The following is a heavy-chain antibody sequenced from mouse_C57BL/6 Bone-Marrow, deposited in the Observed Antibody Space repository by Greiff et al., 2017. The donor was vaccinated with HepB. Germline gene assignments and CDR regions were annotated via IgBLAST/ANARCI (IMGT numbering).Heavy chain of an antibody. CDR1: GFSINSDCF. D-gene: IGHD1-1*01. V-gene: IGHV3-3*01. CDR3: ARDCYYGSGAWFAY. J-gene: IGHJ3*01. Sequence: EVKLMESGPSLVRPSQTLSLTCTVTGFSINSDCFWIWIRQFPGNKLEYIGYTFYSGITYYNPSLESRTNITRNTSKNQFSLKLSSVTTEDTATYYCARDCYYGSGAWFAYWGQGTLVTVSA. CDR2: TFYSGIT.